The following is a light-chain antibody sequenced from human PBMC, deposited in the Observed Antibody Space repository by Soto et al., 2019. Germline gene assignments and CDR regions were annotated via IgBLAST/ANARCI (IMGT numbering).Light chain of an antibody. V-gene: IGKV1-12*01. CDR1: QNIDKW. Sequence: DIQMTQSPSSVSASVGDRVTITCRASQNIDKWIAWYQQKPGKAPKLLIYAASSLRGGVPSRFSGSGAGTDFTRTISSLQPEDCATYSWQHARSFPITCGQGTRLE. CDR3: QHARSFPIT. J-gene: IGKJ5*01. CDR2: AAS.